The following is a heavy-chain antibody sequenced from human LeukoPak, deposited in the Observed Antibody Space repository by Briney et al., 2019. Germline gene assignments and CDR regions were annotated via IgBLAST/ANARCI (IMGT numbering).Heavy chain of an antibody. CDR3: ARGIESYGDYGY. CDR1: GGSVSSYY. CDR2: MYNSGST. D-gene: IGHD4-17*01. J-gene: IGHJ4*02. Sequence: SETLSLTCTVSGGSVSSYYWSWIRQPPGKGLEWIAYMYNSGSTNYNPSLKSRVTISIDTSKNQFSLKLSSLTAADTAIYYCARGIESYGDYGYWGQGILVTVSS. V-gene: IGHV4-59*02.